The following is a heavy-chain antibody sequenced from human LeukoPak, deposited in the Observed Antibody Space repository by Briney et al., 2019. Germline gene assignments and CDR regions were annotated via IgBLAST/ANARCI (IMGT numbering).Heavy chain of an antibody. CDR2: IYYSGST. CDR1: GGSISSSNW. V-gene: IGHV4-4*02. D-gene: IGHD3-22*01. J-gene: IGHJ4*02. CDR3: AIRGGNYYDSSGYYFSFDY. Sequence: SETLSLTCAVSGGSISSSNWWSWVRQPPGKGLEWIGSIYYSGSTYYNPSLKSRVTISVDTSKNQFSLKLSSVTAADTAVYYCAIRGGNYYDSSGYYFSFDYWGQGTLVTVSS.